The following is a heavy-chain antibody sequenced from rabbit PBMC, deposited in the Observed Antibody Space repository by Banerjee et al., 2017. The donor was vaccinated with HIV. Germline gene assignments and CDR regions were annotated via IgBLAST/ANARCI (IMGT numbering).Heavy chain of an antibody. J-gene: IGHJ4*01. V-gene: IGHV1S45*01. CDR3: ARGTSGGVSYGFNL. CDR2: IYTTSGDD. CDR1: GFDFSSNA. D-gene: IGHD6-1*01. Sequence: QEQLVEYGGDLVKPGESLTLTCTASGFDFSSNAVCWVRQAPGKGLELIAWIYTTSGDDWYASWAKGRFTISKTSSTTVTLQMTSLTAADTATYFCARGTSGGVSYGFNLWGPGTLVTVS.